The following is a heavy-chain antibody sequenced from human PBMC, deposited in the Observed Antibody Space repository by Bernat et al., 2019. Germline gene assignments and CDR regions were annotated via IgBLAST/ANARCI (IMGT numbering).Heavy chain of an antibody. CDR1: GFTFSSYA. D-gene: IGHD4-17*01. CDR3: ARDSVAGAVTTIGAFDI. J-gene: IGHJ3*02. CDR2: ISYDGSNK. Sequence: QVQLVESGGGVVQPGRSLRLSCAASGFTFSSYAMHWVRQAPGKGLEWVAVISYDGSNKYYADSVKGRFTISRDNSKNTLYLQMNSLRAEDTAVYYCARDSVAGAVTTIGAFDIWGRGTMVTVSS. V-gene: IGHV3-30-3*01.